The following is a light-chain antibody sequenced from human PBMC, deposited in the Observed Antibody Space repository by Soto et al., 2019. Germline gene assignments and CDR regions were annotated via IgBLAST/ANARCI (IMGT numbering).Light chain of an antibody. CDR2: DVR. V-gene: IGLV2-14*03. Sequence: QSALPQPASVSGSPGQSITISCTGTSSDVGGHNFVSWYQQHPGRAPKLMIYDVRNRPSGVSNRFSGSKSANTASLVISGLQAEDEADYYCSSYSSRDTLVFGGGTKLTVL. J-gene: IGLJ2*01. CDR3: SSYSSRDTLV. CDR1: SSDVGGHNF.